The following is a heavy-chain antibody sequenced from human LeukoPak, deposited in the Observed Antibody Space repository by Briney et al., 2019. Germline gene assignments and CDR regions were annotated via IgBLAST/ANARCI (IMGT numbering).Heavy chain of an antibody. CDR2: INHSGST. D-gene: IGHD3-22*01. J-gene: IGHJ4*02. CDR3: ARQDNDYYDSSGYDY. Sequence: SETLSLTCAVYGGSFSGYYWSWIRQPPGKGLEWIGEINHSGSTYYNPSLKSRVTISVDTSKNQFSLKLSSVTAADTAVYYCARQDNDYYDSSGYDYWGQGTLVTVSS. CDR1: GGSFSGYY. V-gene: IGHV4-34*01.